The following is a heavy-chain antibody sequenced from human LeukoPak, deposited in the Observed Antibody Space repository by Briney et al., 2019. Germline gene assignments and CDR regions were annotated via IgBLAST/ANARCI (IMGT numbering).Heavy chain of an antibody. D-gene: IGHD6-6*01. CDR3: ARGGAARLHFQN. Sequence: SETLSLTCTVSGGSISTYYWNWIRQPPGKGLEWIGYIYHSGSTNYNPSLRSRVTISVDTSKNQFSLNLNSVTAADTAVYYCARGGAARLHFQNWGQGTLVTVSS. CDR2: IYHSGST. V-gene: IGHV4-59*01. J-gene: IGHJ1*01. CDR1: GGSISTYY.